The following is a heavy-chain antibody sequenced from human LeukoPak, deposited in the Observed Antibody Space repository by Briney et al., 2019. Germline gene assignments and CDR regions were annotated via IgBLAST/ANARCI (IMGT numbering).Heavy chain of an antibody. CDR1: GFTFSDYY. CDR2: ISSRGSTI. CDR3: AGSPPPYYYYMDV. V-gene: IGHV3-11*04. J-gene: IGHJ6*03. Sequence: GGSLRLSCAASGFTFSDYYVSRIRQAPGKGLEWVSYISSRGSTINYADSVKGRFTISRDNAKKSLYLQMNSLRAEDTAVYYCAGSPPPYYYYMDVWGKGTTVTVSS.